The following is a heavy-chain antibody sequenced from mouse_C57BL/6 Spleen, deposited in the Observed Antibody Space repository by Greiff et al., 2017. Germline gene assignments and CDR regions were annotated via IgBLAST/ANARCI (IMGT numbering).Heavy chain of an antibody. CDR3: ARLKVDYYGSSPWWYFDV. D-gene: IGHD1-1*01. Sequence: QVQLQQPGAELVKPGASVKMSCKASGYTFTSYWITWVKQRPGQGLEWIGDIYPGSGSTNYNEKFKSKATLTVDTSSSTAYMQLSSLTSEDSAVYYCARLKVDYYGSSPWWYFDVWGTGTTVTVSS. J-gene: IGHJ1*03. V-gene: IGHV1-55*01. CDR1: GYTFTSYW. CDR2: IYPGSGST.